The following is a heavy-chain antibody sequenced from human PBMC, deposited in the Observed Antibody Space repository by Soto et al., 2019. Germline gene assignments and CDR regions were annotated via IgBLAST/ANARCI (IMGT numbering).Heavy chain of an antibody. CDR2: TYYRSKWYN. J-gene: IGHJ2*01. D-gene: IGHD6-19*01. CDR1: GDSVSSVTAT. CDR3: ARDGSGFHWYFDV. Sequence: QGQLQQSGPGLVKPSQTLSLMCDISGDSVSSVTATWSWIRQSPSRGLEWLGRTYYRSKWYNDYAMSVKGRIVITPDTSKNQVSLQLNSVTPEDTATYFCARDGSGFHWYFDVWGRGTLVTVSS. V-gene: IGHV6-1*01.